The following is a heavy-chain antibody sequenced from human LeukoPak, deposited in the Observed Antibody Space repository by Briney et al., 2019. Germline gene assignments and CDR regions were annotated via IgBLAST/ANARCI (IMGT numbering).Heavy chain of an antibody. CDR1: GFTFDDYG. J-gene: IGHJ4*02. V-gene: IGHV3-20*04. D-gene: IGHD3-22*01. CDR3: ARELAYDSSGYAPVY. Sequence: PGGSLRLSCAASGFTFDDYGMSWVRQAPGKGLEWVSGINWNGGSTGYADSVKGRFTISRDNAKNSLYLQMNSLRAEDTALYYCARELAYDSSGYAPVYWGQGTLVTVSS. CDR2: INWNGGST.